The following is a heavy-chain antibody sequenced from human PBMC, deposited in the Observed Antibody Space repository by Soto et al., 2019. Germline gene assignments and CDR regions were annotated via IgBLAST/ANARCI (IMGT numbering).Heavy chain of an antibody. CDR3: AKDRITMVRGVIVYGMDV. CDR1: GFTFSSYG. Sequence: GGSLRLSCAASGFTFSSYGMHWVRQAPGKGLEWVAVISYDGSNKYYADSVKGRFTISRDNSKNTLYLQMNSLRAEDTAVYYCAKDRITMVRGVIVYGMDVWGQGTTVTVSS. J-gene: IGHJ6*02. V-gene: IGHV3-30*18. CDR2: ISYDGSNK. D-gene: IGHD3-10*01.